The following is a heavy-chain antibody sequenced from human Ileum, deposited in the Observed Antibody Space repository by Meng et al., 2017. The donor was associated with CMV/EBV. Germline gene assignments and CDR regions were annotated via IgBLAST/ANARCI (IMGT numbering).Heavy chain of an antibody. V-gene: IGHV3-21*01. Sequence: GESLKISCAASGFTFSSYSMNWVRQAPGKGLEWVSSISSSSSYIYYADSVKGRFTISRDNAKNSLYLQMNSLRAEDTAVYYCVRAGSGFYSVDFDFWGHGTLVTVSS. CDR1: GFTFSSYS. D-gene: IGHD2-15*01. J-gene: IGHJ4*01. CDR3: VRAGSGFYSVDFDF. CDR2: ISSSSSYI.